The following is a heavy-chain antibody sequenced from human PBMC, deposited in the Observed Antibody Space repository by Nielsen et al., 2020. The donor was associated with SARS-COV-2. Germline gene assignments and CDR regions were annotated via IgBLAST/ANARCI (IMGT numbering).Heavy chain of an antibody. V-gene: IGHV4-34*01. CDR1: GGSFSGHY. CDR3: AGTLTIFGVAPTLDY. Sequence: GSLRLSCAVYGGSFSGHYWSWIRQTPGKGLEWIGETTHAGTTNYNPSLQSRVTISLDTSKKQFSLRLSSLTAADTAVYYCAGTLTIFGVAPTLDYWGQGTLVTVSS. D-gene: IGHD3-3*01. J-gene: IGHJ4*02. CDR2: TTHAGTT.